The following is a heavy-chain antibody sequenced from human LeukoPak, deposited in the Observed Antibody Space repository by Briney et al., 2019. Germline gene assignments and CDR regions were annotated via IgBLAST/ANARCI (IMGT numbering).Heavy chain of an antibody. Sequence: GESLKISCKGSGYSFTNYWIGWVRQMPGKGLEWMGTIYPGGSDAKYSPSFQGQVTISADKSISTAYLQWSSLGASDTAMYYCARHQQGGDYWGQGTLVTVSS. CDR1: GYSFTNYW. CDR3: ARHQQGGDY. CDR2: IYPGGSDA. J-gene: IGHJ4*02. D-gene: IGHD3-16*01. V-gene: IGHV5-51*01.